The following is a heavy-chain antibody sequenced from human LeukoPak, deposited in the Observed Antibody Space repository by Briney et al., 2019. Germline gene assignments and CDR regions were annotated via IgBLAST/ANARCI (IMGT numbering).Heavy chain of an antibody. CDR2: IYYSGSA. CDR1: GDSISSSSYY. D-gene: IGHD5-18*01. V-gene: IGHV4-39*07. Sequence: SETLSLTCTVSGDSISSSSYYWGWIRQPPGKGLEWIGNIYYSGSAYYNPSLKSRVTISVDTSKNQFSLKLSSVTAADTAVYYCARGGLYNYAYPHFDYWGQGTLVTVSS. CDR3: ARGGLYNYAYPHFDY. J-gene: IGHJ4*02.